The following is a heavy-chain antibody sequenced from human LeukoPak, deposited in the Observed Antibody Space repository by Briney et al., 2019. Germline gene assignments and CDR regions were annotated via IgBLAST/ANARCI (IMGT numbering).Heavy chain of an antibody. Sequence: PSETLSLTCTVSGGSISSYYWSWIRQPPGKGLEWIGYIYYSGSTNHNPSLKSRVTISVDTSKNQFSLKLSSVTAADTAVYYCARTTYYYDSSGYYPVDAFDIWGQGTMVTVSS. J-gene: IGHJ3*02. CDR3: ARTTYYYDSSGYYPVDAFDI. V-gene: IGHV4-59*08. CDR1: GGSISSYY. D-gene: IGHD3-22*01. CDR2: IYYSGST.